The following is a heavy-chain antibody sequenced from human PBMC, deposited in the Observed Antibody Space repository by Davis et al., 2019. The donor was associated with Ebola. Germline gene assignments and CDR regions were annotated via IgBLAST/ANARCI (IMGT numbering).Heavy chain of an antibody. V-gene: IGHV3-53*01. CDR3: ARDRVEVVVVVVAATSYGMDV. J-gene: IGHJ6*02. CDR1: GFTVSSNY. CDR2: IYSGGST. D-gene: IGHD2-15*01. Sequence: PGGSLRLSCAASGFTVSSNYMSWVRQAPGKGLEWVSVIYSGGSTYYADSVKGRFTISRDNAKNSLYLQMNSMRAEDTAVYYCARDRVEVVVVVVAATSYGMDVWGQGTTVTVSS.